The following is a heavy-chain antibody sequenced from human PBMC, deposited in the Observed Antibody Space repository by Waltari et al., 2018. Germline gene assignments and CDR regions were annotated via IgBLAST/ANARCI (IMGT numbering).Heavy chain of an antibody. D-gene: IGHD2-15*01. CDR1: GFSLSTSGVG. CDR2: IYWDDDK. CDR3: ARYIVVVVAATPADY. J-gene: IGHJ4*02. Sequence: QITLKESGPTLVKPTQTLTLTCTFSGFSLSTSGVGVGWIRQPPGKALEWLALIYWDDDKRYSPSLKSRLTITKDTSKNQVVLTMTNMDPVDTATYYCARYIVVVVAATPADYWGQGTLVTVSS. V-gene: IGHV2-5*02.